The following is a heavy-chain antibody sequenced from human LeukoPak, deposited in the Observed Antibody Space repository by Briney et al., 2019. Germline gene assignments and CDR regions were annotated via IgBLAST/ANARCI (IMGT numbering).Heavy chain of an antibody. CDR1: GFTFSNYH. Sequence: SGGSLRLSCVASGFTFSNYHMVWVRQAPGKGLESVSSISRSGDRTYYLDSVKGRFTISRDNSKNTLCLQVDSLRAEDTAIYYCAKLMCTDEYYWYGMDVWGQGTTVTVSS. D-gene: IGHD1-1*01. CDR3: AKLMCTDEYYWYGMDV. CDR2: ISRSGDRT. V-gene: IGHV3-23*01. J-gene: IGHJ6*02.